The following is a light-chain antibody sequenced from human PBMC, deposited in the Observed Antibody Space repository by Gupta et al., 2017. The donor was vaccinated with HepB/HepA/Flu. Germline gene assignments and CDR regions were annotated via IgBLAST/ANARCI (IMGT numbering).Light chain of an antibody. V-gene: IGKV3-20*01. CDR2: DTS. Sequence: IVLTQSPGTLSLSPGEGATLSCKTSQSINSNYLAWYQQKPGQTPRLVIYDTSSSATGIPDRFSGSGCGTELTLTISRWEPEDFALYYCQHYGSYPLYAFGQGTKLEIK. CDR3: QHYGSYPLYA. J-gene: IGKJ2*01. CDR1: QSINSNY.